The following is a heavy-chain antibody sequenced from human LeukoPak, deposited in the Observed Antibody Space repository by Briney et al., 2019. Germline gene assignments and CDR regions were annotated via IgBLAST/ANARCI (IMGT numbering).Heavy chain of an antibody. V-gene: IGHV3-66*01. D-gene: IGHD2-2*01. CDR1: GFTFSSYG. J-gene: IGHJ5*02. CDR2: IYSGGST. Sequence: PGGSLRLSCAASGFTFSSYGMSWVRQAPGKGLEWVSVIYSGGSTYYADSVKGRFTISRDNSKNTLYLQMNSLRAEDTAVYYCARDVEGYCSSTSCYLGALTSGYFDPWGQGTLVTVSS. CDR3: ARDVEGYCSSTSCYLGALTSGYFDP.